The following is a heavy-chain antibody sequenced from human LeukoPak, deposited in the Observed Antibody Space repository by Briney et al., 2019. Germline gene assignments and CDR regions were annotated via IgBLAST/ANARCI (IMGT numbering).Heavy chain of an antibody. CDR3: ARDGEADILTGYFYDAFDI. D-gene: IGHD3-9*01. Sequence: ASVKVSCKASGYTFTSYGISWVRQAPGQGLEWMGWISAYNGNTNYAQKLQGRVTMTTDTSTSTAYMELRSLRSDDTAVYYCARDGEADILTGYFYDAFDIWGQGTMVTVSS. CDR2: ISAYNGNT. V-gene: IGHV1-18*01. CDR1: GYTFTSYG. J-gene: IGHJ3*02.